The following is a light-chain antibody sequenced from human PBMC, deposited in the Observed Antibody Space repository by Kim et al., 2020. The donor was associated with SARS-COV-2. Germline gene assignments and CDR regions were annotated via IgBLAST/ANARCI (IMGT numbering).Light chain of an antibody. V-gene: IGKV1-27*01. CDR2: AAS. J-gene: IGKJ2*01. CDR3: QKYNSAPPLMYT. CDR1: QGISNY. Sequence: VGDRVTITCRASQGISNYLAWYQQKPGKVPKLLIYAASTLQSGVPSRFSGSGSGTDFTLTISSLQPEDVATYYCQKYNSAPPLMYTFGQGTKLEIK.